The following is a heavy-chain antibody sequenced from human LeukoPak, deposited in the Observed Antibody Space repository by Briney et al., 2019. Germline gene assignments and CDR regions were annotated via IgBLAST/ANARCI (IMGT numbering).Heavy chain of an antibody. V-gene: IGHV4-59*01. CDR1: GGSISSYY. Sequence: PSETLSLTCTVSGGSISSYYWSWIRQPPGKGLEWIGYIYYSGSTNYNPSLKSRVTISVDTSKNQFSLKLSSVTAADTAVYYCARVTCTAVDYWGQGTLVTVSS. D-gene: IGHD5-18*01. CDR2: IYYSGST. J-gene: IGHJ4*02. CDR3: ARVTCTAVDY.